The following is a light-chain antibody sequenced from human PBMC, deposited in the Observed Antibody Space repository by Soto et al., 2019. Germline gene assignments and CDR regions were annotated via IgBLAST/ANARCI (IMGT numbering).Light chain of an antibody. CDR1: QSISSW. CDR2: KAS. V-gene: IGKV1-5*03. J-gene: IGKJ1*01. Sequence: DIQMTQSPSTLSASVGDRVTITCRASQSISSWLSWYQQKPGKAPKLLIYKASSLESEVPSRFSGSGSGTEFTLTISSLQPDDFATYYCKQYNSYWTFGQGTKVEIK. CDR3: KQYNSYWT.